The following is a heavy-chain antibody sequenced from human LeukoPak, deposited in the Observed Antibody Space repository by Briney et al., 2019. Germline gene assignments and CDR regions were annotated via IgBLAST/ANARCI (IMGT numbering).Heavy chain of an antibody. D-gene: IGHD3-3*01. CDR3: AKDSRDTIFGVVNDY. V-gene: IGHV3-23*01. J-gene: IGHJ4*02. CDR1: GFTFSSYA. Sequence: GGSLRLSCAASGFTFSSYAMSWVRQAPGKGLEWVSAISGSGGSTYYADSVKGRLTISRDNSKNTLYLQMNSLRAEDTAVYYCAKDSRDTIFGVVNDYWGQGTLVTVPS. CDR2: ISGSGGST.